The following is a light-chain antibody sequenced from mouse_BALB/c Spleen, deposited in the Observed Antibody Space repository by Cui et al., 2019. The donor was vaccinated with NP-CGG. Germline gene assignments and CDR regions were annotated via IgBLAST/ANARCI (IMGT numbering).Light chain of an antibody. CDR3: ALWYSNHWV. CDR2: GTN. Sequence: QAVVTQESALTTSPGEKVTLTCRSSTGAVTSSNYANWVQEKPDHLFTGLIGGTNNRAPGVPARFSGSLIGDKAALIITVAQTEDEAIYFCALWYSNHWVFGGGTKLTVL. CDR1: TGAVTSSNY. J-gene: IGLJ1*01. V-gene: IGLV1*01.